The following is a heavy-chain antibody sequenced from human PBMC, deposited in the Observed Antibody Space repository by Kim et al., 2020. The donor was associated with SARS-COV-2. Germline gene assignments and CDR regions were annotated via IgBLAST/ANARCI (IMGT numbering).Heavy chain of an antibody. D-gene: IGHD2-2*01. J-gene: IGHJ3*02. V-gene: IGHV1-69*13. CDR3: ASSCADPAPPDIVVVPAATPPVCAFDI. CDR1: GGTFSSYA. Sequence: SVKVSCKASGGTFSSYAISWVRQAPGQGLEWMGGIIPIFGTANYAQKFQGRVTITADESTSTAYMELSSLRSEDTAVYYCASSCADPAPPDIVVVPAATPPVCAFDIWGQGTMVTVSS. CDR2: IIPIFGTA.